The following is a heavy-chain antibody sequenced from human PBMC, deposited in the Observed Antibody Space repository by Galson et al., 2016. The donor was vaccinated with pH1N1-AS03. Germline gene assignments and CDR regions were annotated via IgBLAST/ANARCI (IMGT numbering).Heavy chain of an antibody. CDR2: IAAAGPT. CDR3: AVWGYIPGPHGLDV. Sequence: SLRLSCAASGFTDSRNDMHWVRQATGKGLEWVSIIAAAGPTHYADSVKGRFTISREIPQNSLYLQMDSLRADDTAVYYCAVWGYIPGPHGLDVWGKGTTVTVSS. J-gene: IGHJ6*04. D-gene: IGHD5-12*01. CDR1: GFTDSRND. V-gene: IGHV3-13*01.